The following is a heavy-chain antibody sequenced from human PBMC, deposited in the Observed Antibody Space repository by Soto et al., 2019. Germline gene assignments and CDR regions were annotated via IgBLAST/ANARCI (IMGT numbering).Heavy chain of an antibody. CDR1: GFTVSSNY. J-gene: IGHJ1*01. CDR3: ARDRVESGYPEYFQH. Sequence: EVQLVESGGGLIQPGGSLRLSCAASGFTVSSNYMSWVRQAQGKGLEWVSVIDSGGSTYYADSVKGRFTISRDNSKNTLYSQMNSLRAEDTAVYYCARDRVESGYPEYFQHWGQGTLVTVSS. V-gene: IGHV3-53*01. D-gene: IGHD3-22*01. CDR2: IDSGGST.